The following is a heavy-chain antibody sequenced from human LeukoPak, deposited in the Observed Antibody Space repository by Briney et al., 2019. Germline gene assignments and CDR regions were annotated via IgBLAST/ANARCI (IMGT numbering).Heavy chain of an antibody. D-gene: IGHD3-16*01. Sequence: GGSLRLSCAASGFTFSDYGIRWVRQAPGKGLEWVAFVQSDGGGIHYTESMKGRLTISRDDSKNTVYLQMESLRAEDTAVYYCARDPKYAYRALEYWGQGTLVTVSS. J-gene: IGHJ4*02. CDR3: ARDPKYAYRALEY. CDR2: VQSDGGGI. CDR1: GFTFSDYG. V-gene: IGHV3-30*02.